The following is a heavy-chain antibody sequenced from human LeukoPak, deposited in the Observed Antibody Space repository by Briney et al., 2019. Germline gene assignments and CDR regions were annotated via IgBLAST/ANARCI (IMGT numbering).Heavy chain of an antibody. CDR3: ARDKAKYCYGSGSTILFDY. Sequence: GGSLRLSCAASGFTFSSYSMNWVRQAPGKGLEWVSSISSSSSYIYYADSVKGRFTISRDNAKNSLYLQMSSLRAEDTAVYYCARDKAKYCYGSGSTILFDYWGQGTLVTVSS. V-gene: IGHV3-21*01. CDR1: GFTFSSYS. D-gene: IGHD3-10*01. J-gene: IGHJ4*02. CDR2: ISSSSSYI.